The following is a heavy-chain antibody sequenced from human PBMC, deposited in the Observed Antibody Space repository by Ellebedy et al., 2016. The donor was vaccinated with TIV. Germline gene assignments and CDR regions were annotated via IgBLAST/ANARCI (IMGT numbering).Heavy chain of an antibody. Sequence: GGSLRLSCAASGFTFSTYAMSWVRQAPGKGLEWVSAISGGGGITYPADSVKGRFSISRDNSKNTLYLQMNSLRDDDTAIYYCAKGVGMLAVAGRVAFEIWGQGTKVTVSS. CDR3: AKGVGMLAVAGRVAFEI. V-gene: IGHV3-23*01. D-gene: IGHD6-19*01. J-gene: IGHJ3*02. CDR2: ISGGGGIT. CDR1: GFTFSTYA.